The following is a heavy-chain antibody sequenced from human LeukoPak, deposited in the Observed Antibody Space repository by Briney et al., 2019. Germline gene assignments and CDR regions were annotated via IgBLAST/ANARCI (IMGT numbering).Heavy chain of an antibody. J-gene: IGHJ4*02. CDR2: INPSGGST. CDR1: GYTFTSYY. D-gene: IGHD3-22*01. Sequence: ASVKVSCKASGYTFTSYYMHWVRQAPGQGLEWMGIINPSGGSTSYAQKFQGRVTMTRDMSTSTVYMELSSLRSEDTAVYYCARSHYYASSGYYFEYWGQGTLVTVSS. V-gene: IGHV1-46*01. CDR3: ARSHYYASSGYYFEY.